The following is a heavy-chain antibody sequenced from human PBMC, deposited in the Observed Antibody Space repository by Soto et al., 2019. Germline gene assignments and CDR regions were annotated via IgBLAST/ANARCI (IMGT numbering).Heavy chain of an antibody. Sequence: QVQLQESGPGLVKPSQTLSLTCTVSGGSISSGGYYWSWIRQHPGKGLEWIGYIYYSGSTYYNPSLMRRVTISVDTSKNQFSLKLSSVTAADTAVYYCARENRGYYGSGSYGPYYYYYYGMDVWGQGTTVTVSS. J-gene: IGHJ6*02. CDR2: IYYSGST. CDR1: GGSISSGGYY. CDR3: ARENRGYYGSGSYGPYYYYYYGMDV. D-gene: IGHD3-10*01. V-gene: IGHV4-31*03.